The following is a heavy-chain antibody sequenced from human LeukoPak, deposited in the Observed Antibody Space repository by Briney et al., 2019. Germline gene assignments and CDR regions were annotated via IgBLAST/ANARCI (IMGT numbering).Heavy chain of an antibody. J-gene: IGHJ4*02. CDR2: IRSSGETT. Sequence: GGSLRLSCAASGFTFRTYAMSWVRQAPGKGLEWVSSIRSSGETTYYADSVKGRFTISRDNSRNTVFPQMNGLTAEDTAVYYCAKEVRESAWFYFDFWGQGTLATVSS. D-gene: IGHD3-10*01. V-gene: IGHV3-23*01. CDR3: AKEVRESAWFYFDF. CDR1: GFTFRTYA.